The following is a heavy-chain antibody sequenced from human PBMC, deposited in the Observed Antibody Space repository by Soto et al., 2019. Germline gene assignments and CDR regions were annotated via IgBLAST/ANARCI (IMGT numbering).Heavy chain of an antibody. J-gene: IGHJ6*02. CDR3: AGVGGFEFSGEDGPDYYYYGMDV. CDR1: GGTFSSYA. CDR2: IIPIFGTA. V-gene: IGHV1-69*13. Sequence: SVKVSCKASGGTFSSYAISWVRQAPGQGLEWMGGIIPIFGTANYAQKFQGRVTITADESTSTAYMELSSLRSEDTAVYYCAGVGGFEFSGEDGPDYYYYGMDVWGQGTTVTVSS. D-gene: IGHD3-10*01.